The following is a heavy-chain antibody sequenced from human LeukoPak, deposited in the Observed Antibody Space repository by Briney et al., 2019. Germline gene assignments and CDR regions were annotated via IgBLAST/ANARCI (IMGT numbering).Heavy chain of an antibody. CDR1: GGSFSGYY. Sequence: PSETLSLTCAVYGGSFSGYYWSWIRQPPGKGLEWIGEINHSGSTNYNPSLKSRVTISVDTSENQFSLKLRSVTAADTAVYYCAREFRLLWFGESRYYYYYMDVWGKGTTVTVSS. V-gene: IGHV4-34*01. J-gene: IGHJ6*03. D-gene: IGHD3-10*01. CDR3: AREFRLLWFGESRYYYYYMDV. CDR2: INHSGST.